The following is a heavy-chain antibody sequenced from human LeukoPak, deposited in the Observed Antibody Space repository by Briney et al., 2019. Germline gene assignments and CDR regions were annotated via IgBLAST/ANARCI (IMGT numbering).Heavy chain of an antibody. CDR1: GFTFSSYS. J-gene: IGHJ4*02. Sequence: PGGSLRLSCAVSGFTFSSYSMNWVRQAPGKGLEWVSSISSSSSYIYYADSVKGRFTISRDNAKNSLYLQMNSLRAEDTAVYYCARTQNIAAAGPWDYWGQGTLVTVSS. D-gene: IGHD6-13*01. V-gene: IGHV3-21*01. CDR2: ISSSSSYI. CDR3: ARTQNIAAAGPWDY.